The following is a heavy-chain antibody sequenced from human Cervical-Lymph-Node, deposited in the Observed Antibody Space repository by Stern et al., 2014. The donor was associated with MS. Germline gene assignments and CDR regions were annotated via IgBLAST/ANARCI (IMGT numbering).Heavy chain of an antibody. D-gene: IGHD6-19*01. CDR2: INSDGSST. V-gene: IGHV3-74*02. J-gene: IGHJ4*02. CDR3: ARPIARYSSVPACY. CDR1: GFTFSSYW. Sequence: EVQLVESGGGLVKPGGSLRLSCVASGFTFSSYWMHWVRQAPGKGLVWVSRINSDGSSTSYADSVKGRFTISRDNAKNTLYLQMNSLRAEDTAVYYCARPIARYSSVPACYWGQGTLVTVSS.